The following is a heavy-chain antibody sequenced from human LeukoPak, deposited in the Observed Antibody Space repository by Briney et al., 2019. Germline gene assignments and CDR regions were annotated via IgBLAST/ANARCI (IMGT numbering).Heavy chain of an antibody. CDR3: VRVRYCSSTNCHGGWFDP. J-gene: IGHJ5*02. V-gene: IGHV3-23*01. CDR1: GFTFSSYA. CDR2: ISGSGGST. D-gene: IGHD2-2*01. Sequence: PGGSLRLSCAASGFTFSSYAMSWVRQAPGKGLEWVSAISGSGGSTYYADSVKGRFTISRDNSKNTLYLQMNSLGAEDTAVYYCVRVRYCSSTNCHGGWFDPWGQGTLVTVSS.